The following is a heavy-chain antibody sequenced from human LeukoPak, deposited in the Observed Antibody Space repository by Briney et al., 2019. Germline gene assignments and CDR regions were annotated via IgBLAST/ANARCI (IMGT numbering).Heavy chain of an antibody. CDR3: ARVKGYFDSGNYYGFFDY. V-gene: IGHV3-23*01. CDR1: GITFSDYA. Sequence: GGSLRLSCAASGITFSDYAMGWVRLAPGKELEWVSTISGTTGTIYYAGSVRGRFTISRDNSKNTLYLQMKSLRDEDTAVYYCARVKGYFDSGNYYGFFDYWGQGALVTVSS. CDR2: ISGTTGTI. J-gene: IGHJ4*02. D-gene: IGHD3-10*01.